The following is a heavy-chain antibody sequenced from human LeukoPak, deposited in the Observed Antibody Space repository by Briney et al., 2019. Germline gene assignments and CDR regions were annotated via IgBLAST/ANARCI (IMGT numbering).Heavy chain of an antibody. V-gene: IGHV3-21*01. J-gene: IGHJ4*02. CDR2: ISSSSSYI. CDR1: GFTFSSYS. CDR3: ASHRGFSPVESDY. D-gene: IGHD3-3*01. Sequence: GGSLRLSCAASGFTFSSYSMNWVRQAPGKGLEWVSSISSSSSYIYYADSVKGRFTISRDNAKNSLYLQMNSLRAEDTAVYNCASHRGFSPVESDYWGQGTLVTVSS.